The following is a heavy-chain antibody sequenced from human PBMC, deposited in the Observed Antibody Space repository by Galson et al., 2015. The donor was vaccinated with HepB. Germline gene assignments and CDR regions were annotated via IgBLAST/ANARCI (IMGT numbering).Heavy chain of an antibody. CDR1: GFTFSSYA. CDR2: ISYDGSNK. J-gene: IGHJ4*02. D-gene: IGHD3-10*01. CDR3: ARAADLWFGDLGAYFDY. V-gene: IGHV3-30*04. Sequence: SLRLSCAASGFTFSSYAMHWVRQAPGKGLEWVAVISYDGSNKYYADSVKGRFTISRDNSKNTLYLQMNSLRAEDTAVYYCARAADLWFGDLGAYFDYWGQGTLVTVSS.